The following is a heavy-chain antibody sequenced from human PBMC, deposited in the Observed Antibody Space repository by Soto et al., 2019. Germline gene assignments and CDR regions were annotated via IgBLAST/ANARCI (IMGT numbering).Heavy chain of an antibody. J-gene: IGHJ6*02. V-gene: IGHV5-10-1*01. CDR3: ALLGVPAATTTDYYYYGMDV. CDR1: GYSFTSYW. Sequence: PGESLKISCKGSGYSFTSYWISWVRQMPGKGLEWMWRIDPSDSYTNYSPSFQGHVTISADKSISTAYLQWSSLKASDTAMYYCALLGVPAATTTDYYYYGMDVWGQGTTVTVSS. CDR2: IDPSDSYT. D-gene: IGHD2-2*01.